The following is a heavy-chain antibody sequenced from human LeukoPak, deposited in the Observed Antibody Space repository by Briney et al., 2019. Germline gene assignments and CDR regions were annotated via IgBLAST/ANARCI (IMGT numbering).Heavy chain of an antibody. CDR1: GFTFDDYA. CDR3: TRRLAS. J-gene: IGHJ4*02. V-gene: IGHV3-9*01. Sequence: GRSLRLSCPASGFTFDDYAMHWVRQAPGKGLEWVSGISWNSGSIGYADSVKGRFTISRDNAKNSLYLQMNSLRAEDTALYYCTRRLASWGQGTLVTVSS. CDR2: ISWNSGSI.